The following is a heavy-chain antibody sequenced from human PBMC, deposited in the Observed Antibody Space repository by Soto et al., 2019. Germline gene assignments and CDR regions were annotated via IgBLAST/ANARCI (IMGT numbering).Heavy chain of an antibody. J-gene: IGHJ4*02. CDR2: FDPEDGET. CDR3: ATPNPYDFWSGYYSY. CDR1: GYTRTELS. Sequence: ASVKVSCKVSGYTRTELSMHWLRQAPGKGLEWMGGFDPEDGETIYAQKFQGRVTMTEDTSTDTAYMELSSLRSEDTAVYYCATPNPYDFWSGYYSYWGQGTLVTVSS. V-gene: IGHV1-24*01. D-gene: IGHD3-3*01.